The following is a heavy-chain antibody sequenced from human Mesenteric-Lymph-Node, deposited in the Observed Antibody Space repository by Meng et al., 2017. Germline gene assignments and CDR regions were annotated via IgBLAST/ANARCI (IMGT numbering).Heavy chain of an antibody. V-gene: IGHV3-23*01. Sequence: GESLKISCAASGFTFSSYAMSWVRQAPGKGLEWVSAISGSGGSTYYADSVKGRFTISRDNSKNTLYLQMSSLRAEDTAMYYCAKDLSTPYFFGSGSFGAWGQGTLVTVSS. D-gene: IGHD3-10*01. CDR2: ISGSGGST. J-gene: IGHJ5*02. CDR1: GFTFSSYA. CDR3: AKDLSTPYFFGSGSFGA.